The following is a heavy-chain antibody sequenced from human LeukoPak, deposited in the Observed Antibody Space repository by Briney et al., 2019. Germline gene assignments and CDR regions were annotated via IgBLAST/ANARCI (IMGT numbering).Heavy chain of an antibody. CDR1: GGTFSSYA. CDR2: FIPILGIA. CDR3: ARDPGRWELLNGAFDI. Sequence: GASVKVSCKASGGTFSSYAISWVRQAPGQGLEWMGRFIPILGIANYAQKFQGRVTITADKSTSTAYMELRSLRSDDTAVYYCARDPGRWELLNGAFDIWGQGTMVTVSS. J-gene: IGHJ3*02. V-gene: IGHV1-69*04. D-gene: IGHD1-26*01.